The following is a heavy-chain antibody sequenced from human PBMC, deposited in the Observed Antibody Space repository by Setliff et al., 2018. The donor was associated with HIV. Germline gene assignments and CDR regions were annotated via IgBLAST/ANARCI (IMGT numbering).Heavy chain of an antibody. CDR2: IHYNEKT. D-gene: IGHD2-2*02. CDR1: GGSASNSRYY. CDR3: ARDKRYRFPFDS. J-gene: IGHJ4*02. Sequence: SETLSLTCTVSGGSASNSRYYWAWIRQPPGKGLEYIGSIHYNEKTYYNPSLKSRVTISLATSKNQFSLSLRSLSAADTAVYYCARDKRYRFPFDSWGQGTLVTVSS. V-gene: IGHV4-39*07.